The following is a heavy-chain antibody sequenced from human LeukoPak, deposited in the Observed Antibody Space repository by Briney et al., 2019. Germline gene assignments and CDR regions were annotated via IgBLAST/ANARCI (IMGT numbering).Heavy chain of an antibody. CDR3: ARVWLAPFGESPGGFDY. V-gene: IGHV3-66*02. CDR1: GFTVSSNY. CDR2: IYSGGTT. D-gene: IGHD3-16*01. J-gene: IGHJ4*02. Sequence: GGSLRLSCAASGFTVSSNYMSWVRQAPGKGLEWVSVIYSGGTTYYADSVKGRFTISRDNSKNTLYLQMNSLRAEDTAVYYCARVWLAPFGESPGGFDYWGQGTLVTVSS.